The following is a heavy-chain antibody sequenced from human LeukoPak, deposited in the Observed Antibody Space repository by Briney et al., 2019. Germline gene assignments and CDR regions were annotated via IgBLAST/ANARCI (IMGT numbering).Heavy chain of an antibody. D-gene: IGHD1-1*01. CDR3: ARGRMWNRPQILDY. Sequence: ASVKVSCKASGYTFTGYYMHWVRQAPGQGLEWMGWISAYNGNTNYAQKLQGRVTMTTDTSMSTAYMELRSLRSDDTAVYYCARGRMWNRPQILDYWGQGTLVTVSS. J-gene: IGHJ4*02. V-gene: IGHV1-18*04. CDR2: ISAYNGNT. CDR1: GYTFTGYY.